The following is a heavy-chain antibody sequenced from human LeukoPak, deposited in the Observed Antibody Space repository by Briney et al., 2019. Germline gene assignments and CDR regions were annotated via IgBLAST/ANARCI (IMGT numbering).Heavy chain of an antibody. CDR3: AKDTQYYSNYGRGYYYYGMDV. CDR2: ISYDGSNK. J-gene: IGHJ6*02. CDR1: GFTFSSYG. D-gene: IGHD4-11*01. Sequence: GRSLRLSCAASGFTFSSYGMHWVRQAPGKGLEWVAVISYDGSNKYYADSVKGRFTISRDNFKNTLYLQMNSLRAEDTAVYYCAKDTQYYSNYGRGYYYYGMDVWGQGTTVTVSS. V-gene: IGHV3-30*18.